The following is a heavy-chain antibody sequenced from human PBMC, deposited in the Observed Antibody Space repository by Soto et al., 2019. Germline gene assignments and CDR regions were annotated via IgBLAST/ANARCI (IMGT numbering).Heavy chain of an antibody. D-gene: IGHD1-26*01. CDR1: GFIVSNNY. V-gene: IGHV3-53*02. CDR3: ARGGANDAFDV. Sequence: EVQLVETGGGLLQPGGSLRLSCAASGFIVSNNYMSWVRQAPGKGLEWVSVLYSGGGTYYADSVKGRFTISRDSSKNTLYLQMTSLSDEDTAVYFCARGGANDAFDVWGQGTMVTVSS. J-gene: IGHJ3*01. CDR2: LYSGGGT.